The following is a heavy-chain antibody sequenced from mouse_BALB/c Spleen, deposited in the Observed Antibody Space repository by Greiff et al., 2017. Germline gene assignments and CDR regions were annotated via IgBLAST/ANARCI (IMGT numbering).Heavy chain of an antibody. CDR2: ISSGGSYT. CDR1: GFTFSSYT. Sequence: EVKLMESGGGLVKPGGSLKLSCAASGFTFSSYTMSWVRQTPEKRLEWVATISSGGSYTYYPDSVKGRFTISRDNAKNTLYLQMSSLKSEDTAMYYCTRKDYPMDYWGQGTTRTVSS. J-gene: IGHJ2*01. D-gene: IGHD5-5*01. V-gene: IGHV5-6-4*01. CDR3: TRKDYPMDY.